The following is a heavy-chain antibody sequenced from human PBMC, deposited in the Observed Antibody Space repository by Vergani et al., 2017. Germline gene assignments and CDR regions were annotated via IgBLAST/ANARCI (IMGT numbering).Heavy chain of an antibody. CDR3: ATIAYYYDGSGDYLDY. J-gene: IGHJ4*02. CDR2: IIPIFGTA. Sequence: QVQLVQSGAEVKKPGSSVKVSCKASGGTFSSYAISWVRQAPGQGLEWMGGIIPIFGTANYAQKFQGRVTITADESTSTAYMELSSLRSEDTAVYYCATIAYYYDGSGDYLDYWGQGTLVTVSS. CDR1: GGTFSSYA. D-gene: IGHD3-22*01. V-gene: IGHV1-69*01.